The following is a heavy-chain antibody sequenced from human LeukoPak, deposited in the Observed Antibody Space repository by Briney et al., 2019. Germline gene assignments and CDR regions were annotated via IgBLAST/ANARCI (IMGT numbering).Heavy chain of an antibody. CDR2: IYSDNT. CDR1: GFTVSSNS. CDR3: ARAAAVSGAFRDNWFDP. J-gene: IGHJ5*02. V-gene: IGHV3-66*03. D-gene: IGHD6-13*01. Sequence: GGSLRLSCTVSGFTVSSNSMSWVRQAPGKGLEWVSFIYSDNTHYSDSVKGRFTISRDNSKNTLYLQMNSLRDEDTAVYYCARAAAVSGAFRDNWFDPWGQGTLVTVSS.